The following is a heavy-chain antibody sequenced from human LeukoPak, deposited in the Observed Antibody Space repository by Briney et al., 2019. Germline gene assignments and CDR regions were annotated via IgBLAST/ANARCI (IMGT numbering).Heavy chain of an antibody. J-gene: IGHJ4*02. CDR1: GYTFTSYH. CDR2: MDPNSGNS. V-gene: IGHV1-8*01. D-gene: IGHD6-13*01. Sequence: ASVKVSCKASGYTFTSYHINWVRQATGQGLEWIGWMDPNSGNSDYAQKFQGRVTMTRDTSISTAYMELSRLRSDDTAVYYCARFRFYSSSWQLFDYWGQGTLVTVSS. CDR3: ARFRFYSSSWQLFDY.